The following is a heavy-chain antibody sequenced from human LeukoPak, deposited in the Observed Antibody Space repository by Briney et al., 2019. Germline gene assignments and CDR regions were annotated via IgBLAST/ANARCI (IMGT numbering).Heavy chain of an antibody. V-gene: IGHV4-59*08. J-gene: IGHJ3*02. Sequence: PSETPSLTCTVSGGSISSYYWSWIRQPPGKGLEWIGYIYYSGSTNYNPSLKSRVTISVDTSKNQFSLKLSSVTAADTAVYYCARRSRYFDWLPDAFDIWGQGTMVTVSS. CDR2: IYYSGST. CDR3: ARRSRYFDWLPDAFDI. CDR1: GGSISSYY. D-gene: IGHD3-9*01.